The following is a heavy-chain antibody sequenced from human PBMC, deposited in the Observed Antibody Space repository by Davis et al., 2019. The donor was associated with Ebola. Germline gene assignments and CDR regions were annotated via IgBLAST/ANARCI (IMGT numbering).Heavy chain of an antibody. J-gene: IGHJ4*02. CDR1: GGSISSYY. V-gene: IGHV4-59*01. Sequence: MPGGSLRLSCTVSGGSISSYYWSWIRQPPGKGLEWIGNIYYSGSTNYNPSLKSRVTISVDTSKNQFSLKLSSVTAADTAVYYCAREEYDYGGLYYWGQGTLVIVSS. CDR2: IYYSGST. CDR3: AREEYDYGGLYY. D-gene: IGHD4-23*01.